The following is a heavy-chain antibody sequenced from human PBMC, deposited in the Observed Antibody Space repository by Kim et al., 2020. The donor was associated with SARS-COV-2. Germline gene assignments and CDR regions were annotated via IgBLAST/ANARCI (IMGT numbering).Heavy chain of an antibody. J-gene: IGHJ5*02. D-gene: IGHD6-13*01. CDR3: ARTFSSSWYCMFDP. V-gene: IGHV1-69*01. Sequence: ARKFQGRVTITADESTSTAYMELSSLRSEDTAVYYCARTFSSSWYCMFDPWGQGTLVTVSS.